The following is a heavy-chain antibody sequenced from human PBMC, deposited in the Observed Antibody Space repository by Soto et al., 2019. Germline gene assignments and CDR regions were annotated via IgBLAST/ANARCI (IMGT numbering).Heavy chain of an antibody. CDR3: VRGRSCLTGRCFPNWFDS. D-gene: IGHD7-27*01. V-gene: IGHV4-30-4*01. Sequence: SETLSLTCSASGYSISNLDYFWAWIRPPPGQALEYSGYVYKSATTYYNPSFERRVAISVNTSKRQFSLNITSVTAADTAVYFGVRGRSCLTGRCFPNWFDSWGQGALVTVSS. CDR2: VYKSATT. CDR1: GYSISNLDYF. J-gene: IGHJ5*01.